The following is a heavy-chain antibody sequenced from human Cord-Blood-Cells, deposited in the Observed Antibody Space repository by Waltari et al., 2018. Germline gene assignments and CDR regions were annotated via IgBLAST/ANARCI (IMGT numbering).Heavy chain of an antibody. J-gene: IGHJ4*02. V-gene: IGHV3-30-3*01. CDR2: ISYDGSNK. D-gene: IGHD3-10*01. Sequence: QVQLVESGGGVVQPGRSMRLCWAASGLTLSSYAMHWVRQAPGKGLEWVAVISYDGSNKYYADSVKGRFTISRDNSKNTLYLQMNSLRAEDTAVYYCARDFSFGELNYWGQGTLVTVSS. CDR1: GLTLSSYA. CDR3: ARDFSFGELNY.